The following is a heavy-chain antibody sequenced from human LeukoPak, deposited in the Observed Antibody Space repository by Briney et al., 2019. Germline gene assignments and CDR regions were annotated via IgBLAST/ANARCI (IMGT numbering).Heavy chain of an antibody. D-gene: IGHD3-10*01. CDR1: GGSFSGYY. CDR2: IYYSGTT. Sequence: SETLSLTCAVYGGSFSGYYWSWIRQPPGKGLEWIGSIYYSGTTYYNPSLKSRVTISVDTSKNQFSLKLSSVTAADTALYYCAKHYMGSSYNHGLDCWGQGTLVTVSS. J-gene: IGHJ4*02. CDR3: AKHYMGSSYNHGLDC. V-gene: IGHV4-34*01.